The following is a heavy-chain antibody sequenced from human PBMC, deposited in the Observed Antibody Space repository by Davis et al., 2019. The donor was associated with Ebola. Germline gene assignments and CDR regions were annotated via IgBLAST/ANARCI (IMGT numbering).Heavy chain of an antibody. D-gene: IGHD6-13*01. J-gene: IGHJ6*02. CDR2: ISAYNSKT. V-gene: IGHV1-18*04. CDR1: GYTFTGYY. CDR3: ARDIRSYSSSWYSSVYGMDV. Sequence: ASVKVSCKASGYTFTGYYMHWVRQAPGQGLEWMGWISAYNSKTHYAQKFQGRLTMTTDTSTSTAYMEMRSLRSDDTAVYYCARDIRSYSSSWYSSVYGMDVWGQGTTVTVSS.